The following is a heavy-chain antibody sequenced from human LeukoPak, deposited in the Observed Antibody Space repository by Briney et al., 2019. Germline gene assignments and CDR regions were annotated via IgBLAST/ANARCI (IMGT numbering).Heavy chain of an antibody. D-gene: IGHD3-22*01. CDR2: ISWNSGSI. Sequence: GGSLRLSCAASGFTFDDYAMHWVRQAPGKGLEWVSGISWNSGSIGYADSVKGRFTISRDNAKNSLYLQMNSLRAEDTALYYCARDTGYYYDSSGFVDYWGQGTLVTVSS. CDR3: ARDTGYYYDSSGFVDY. V-gene: IGHV3-9*01. CDR1: GFTFDDYA. J-gene: IGHJ4*02.